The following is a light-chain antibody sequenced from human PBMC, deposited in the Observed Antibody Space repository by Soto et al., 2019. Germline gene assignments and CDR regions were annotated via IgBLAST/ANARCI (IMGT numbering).Light chain of an antibody. J-gene: IGKJ1*01. V-gene: IGKV1-5*03. CDR1: QSISSW. CDR2: KAS. Sequence: DIQMTQSPSTLSASVGDRVMITCRASQSISSWLAWYQQKPGKAPKLLIYKASTLESGVPSRFSGSGSGTEFTLTIRSLQPDDSATYYCQQSNSPWTFGQGTKVEIK. CDR3: QQSNSPWT.